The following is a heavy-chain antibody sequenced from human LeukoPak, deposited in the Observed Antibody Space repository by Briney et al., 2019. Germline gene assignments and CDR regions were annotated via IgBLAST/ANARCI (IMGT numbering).Heavy chain of an antibody. D-gene: IGHD1-26*01. CDR3: AKDRTVGASYWYFDL. Sequence: GGALTLSRVRSLGTLSSYAMRWARPAPAKGLEWVSGINSSGSGGNKYYAAAVNGRFTISRDSSKNTLFPQMTTLRAEYTAIYYCAKDRTVGASYWYFDLWGRGTLVTVSS. V-gene: IGHV3-23*01. J-gene: IGHJ2*01. CDR1: LGTLSSYA. CDR2: INSSGSGGNK.